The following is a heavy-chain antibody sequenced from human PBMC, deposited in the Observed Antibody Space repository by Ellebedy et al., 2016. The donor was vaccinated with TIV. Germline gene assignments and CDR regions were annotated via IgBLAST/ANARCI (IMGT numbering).Heavy chain of an antibody. Sequence: GESLKISXVVSGFTFNSYAMGWVRQAPGKGLEWVSSIGGSGVDTHYADSVKGRFSISRDNSKNTLSLQMNILRADDTAVYYCAREDYYDSYGYFVYWGQGTLVTVSS. J-gene: IGHJ4*02. CDR2: IGGSGVDT. V-gene: IGHV3-23*01. CDR3: AREDYYDSYGYFVY. D-gene: IGHD3-22*01. CDR1: GFTFNSYA.